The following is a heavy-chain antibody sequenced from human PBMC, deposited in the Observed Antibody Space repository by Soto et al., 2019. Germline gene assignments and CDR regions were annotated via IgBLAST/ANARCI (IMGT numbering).Heavy chain of an antibody. CDR3: AKYCSYDSVYYCSADRFDY. CDR1: GFTFSSHL. D-gene: IGHD3-10*01. CDR2: INQDGGAT. Sequence: GESRRLSCTASGFTFSSHLVSGVGQAPGKGLEWVANINQDGGATFYADSVKGRFTISRDNAKNSLFLQMNSLTGEDTAVYYCAKYCSYDSVYYCSADRFDYWGRGALVTV. V-gene: IGHV3-7*01. J-gene: IGHJ4*02.